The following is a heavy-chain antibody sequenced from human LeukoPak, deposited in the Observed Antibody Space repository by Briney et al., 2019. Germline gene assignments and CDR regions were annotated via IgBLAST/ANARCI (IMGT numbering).Heavy chain of an antibody. CDR1: GFTVSSNY. CDR3: ARASTGYYYGMDV. D-gene: IGHD3-9*01. CDR2: IYSGGST. J-gene: IGHJ6*02. Sequence: GGSLRLSCAASGFTVSSNYMSWVRQAPGKGLEWVSVIYSGGSTYYADSVKGRFTISRDNSKNTLYLQMDSLRAEDTAVYYCARASTGYYYGMDVWGQGTTVTVSS. V-gene: IGHV3-66*01.